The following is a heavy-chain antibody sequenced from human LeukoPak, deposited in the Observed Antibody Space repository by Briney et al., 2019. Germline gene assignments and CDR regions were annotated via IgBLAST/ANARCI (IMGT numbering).Heavy chain of an antibody. CDR1: GGSTSSSNW. V-gene: IGHV4-4*02. CDR3: ARGLTYYYYMDV. Sequence: PSETLSLTCAVSGGSTSSSNWWSWVRQPPGKGLEWIGEIYHSGSTNYNPSLKSRVTISVDKSKNRFSLKLNSVTAADTAVYYCARGLTYYYYMDVWGRGTTVTVSS. CDR2: IYHSGST. J-gene: IGHJ6*03. D-gene: IGHD6-19*01.